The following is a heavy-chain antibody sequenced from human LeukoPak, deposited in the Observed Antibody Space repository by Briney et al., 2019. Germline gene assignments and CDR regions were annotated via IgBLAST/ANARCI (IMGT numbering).Heavy chain of an antibody. CDR3: ARDPAWGAIDY. J-gene: IGHJ4*02. D-gene: IGHD7-27*01. V-gene: IGHV3-7*01. CDR1: GFSIRSSW. CDR2: MNEDGSVT. Sequence: GGSLRLSCAVSGFSIRSSWMSWVRQTPGKGLEWVADMNEDGSVTYYVDSVKGRFTVSRDNAKNSLYLQMSSLRAEDTAVYYYARDPAWGAIDYWGQGTLVTVSS.